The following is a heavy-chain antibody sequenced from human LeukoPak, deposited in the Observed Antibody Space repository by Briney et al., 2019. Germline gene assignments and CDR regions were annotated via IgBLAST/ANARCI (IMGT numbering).Heavy chain of an antibody. D-gene: IGHD2-2*01. CDR3: ARANPPYCSSTTCLFQY. CDR2: INPKSGDR. V-gene: IGHV1-2*02. Sequence: GASVKVCCKASGYTFTGYYMHWVRQAPGQGFEWMGWINPKSGDRNYAQKFQGRVTMTRDTSISTAHMELSRLRSDDTAVYYCARANPPYCSSTTCLFQYWGQGTLVTVSS. J-gene: IGHJ4*02. CDR1: GYTFTGYY.